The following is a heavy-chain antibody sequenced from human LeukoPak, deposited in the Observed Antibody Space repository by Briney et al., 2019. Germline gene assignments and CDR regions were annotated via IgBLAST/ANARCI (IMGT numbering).Heavy chain of an antibody. V-gene: IGHV3-66*01. CDR3: ARDRPPYYYYGMDV. CDR1: GFTVSSNY. J-gene: IGHJ6*02. Sequence: GGSLRLSCAASGFTVSSNYMSWVRQAPGKGLEWVSVIYSGGSTYYADSVKGRFTISRDNSKNTLYLQMSSLRAEDTAVYYCARDRPPYYYYGMDVWGQGTTVTVSS. CDR2: IYSGGST.